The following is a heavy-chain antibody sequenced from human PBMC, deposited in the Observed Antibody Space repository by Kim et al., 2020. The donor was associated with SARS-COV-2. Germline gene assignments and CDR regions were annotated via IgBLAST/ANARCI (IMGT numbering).Heavy chain of an antibody. Sequence: GESLKISCKGSGYSFTSYWISWVRQMPGKGLEWMGRIDPSDSYTNYSPSFQGHVTISADKSISTAYLQWSSLKASDTAMYYCARYEGSGSYFGGYYYGMDVWGQGTTVTVSS. J-gene: IGHJ6*02. V-gene: IGHV5-10-1*01. CDR1: GYSFTSYW. D-gene: IGHD3-10*01. CDR3: ARYEGSGSYFGGYYYGMDV. CDR2: IDPSDSYT.